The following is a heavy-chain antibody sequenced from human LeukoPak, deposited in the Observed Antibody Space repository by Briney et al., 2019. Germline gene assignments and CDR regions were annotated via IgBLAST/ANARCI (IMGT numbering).Heavy chain of an antibody. CDR1: GFTFSIYS. CDR2: IRSSSSYI. CDR3: ARDRESSSWFDY. J-gene: IGHJ4*02. V-gene: IGHV3-21*01. Sequence: GGSLRLSCAPCGFTFSIYSMNWVRQPPGKGLEWVSSIRSSSSYIYYADSVKGRFTLSRDNAKNSLYQQMNSRRAEDTAVYYCARDRESSSWFDYWGQGTLVTVSS. D-gene: IGHD6-13*01.